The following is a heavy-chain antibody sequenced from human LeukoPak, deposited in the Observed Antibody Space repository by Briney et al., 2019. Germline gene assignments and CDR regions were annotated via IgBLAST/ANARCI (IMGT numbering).Heavy chain of an antibody. D-gene: IGHD4-17*01. CDR2: ISGFTGRT. V-gene: IGHV3-23*01. Sequence: GGSLRLSCAASGFTFSSYAMSWVRQAPGKGLEWVSSISGFTGRTYYADSVKGRVTISRDDSKSAVSLLMNSLRAEDTAVYYCAKDFGDFFPPLFDSWGHGTLVTVSS. CDR3: AKDFGDFFPPLFDS. J-gene: IGHJ4*01. CDR1: GFTFSSYA.